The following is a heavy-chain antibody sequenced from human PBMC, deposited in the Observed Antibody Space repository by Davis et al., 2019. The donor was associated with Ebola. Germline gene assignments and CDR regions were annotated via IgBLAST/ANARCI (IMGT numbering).Heavy chain of an antibody. J-gene: IGHJ6*02. CDR2: ISTSSSYI. V-gene: IGHV3-21*06. Sequence: GESLKISCAASGFTFSTYSMNWVRQAPGKGLEWVSSISTSSSYISYADSVRGRFTISRDDAKNSLYLQMNSLRAEDTAIYYCARERGTVIHTYGMDVWGQGTTVTVSS. CDR3: ARERGTVIHTYGMDV. D-gene: IGHD3-22*01. CDR1: GFTFSTYS.